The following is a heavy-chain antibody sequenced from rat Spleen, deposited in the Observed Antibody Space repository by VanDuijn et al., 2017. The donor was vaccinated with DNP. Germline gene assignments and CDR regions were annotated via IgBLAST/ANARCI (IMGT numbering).Heavy chain of an antibody. CDR1: GYSIPSNY. Sequence: EVQRQESGPGLVKPSQSLSLTCSVTGYSIPSNYCGGIRKFPGNKMEWMGYISYSGSTSYNPSLKSRISITRDTSKNQFFRQLNSVTTEDTATYYCARYSYYGYNRPYVMDAWGQGASVTVSA. V-gene: IGHV3-1*01. J-gene: IGHJ4*01. CDR3: ARYSYYGYNRPYVMDA. CDR2: ISYSGST. D-gene: IGHD1-9*01.